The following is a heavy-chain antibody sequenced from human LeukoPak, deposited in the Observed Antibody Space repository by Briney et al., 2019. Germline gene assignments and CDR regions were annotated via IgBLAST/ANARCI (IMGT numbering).Heavy chain of an antibody. CDR2: ISSSSSYI. J-gene: IGHJ4*02. D-gene: IGHD3-3*01. CDR1: GFTFSSYS. V-gene: IGHV3-21*01. Sequence: PGGSLRLSCAASGFTFSSYSMNWARQAPGKGLEWVSSISSSSSYIYYADSVKGRFTISRDNAKNSLYLQMNSLRAEDTAVYYCARDSEPDFWSGYYCLDYWGQGTLVTVSS. CDR3: ARDSEPDFWSGYYCLDY.